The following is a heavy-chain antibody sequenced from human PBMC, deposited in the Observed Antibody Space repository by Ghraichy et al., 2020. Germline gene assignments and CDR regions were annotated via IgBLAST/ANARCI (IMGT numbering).Heavy chain of an antibody. CDR2: IYTSGST. CDR3: AGSNYNWIDDDGAVDY. Sequence: SETLSLTCTVSGGSISSGSYYWSWIRQPAGKGLEWIGRIYTSGSTNYNPSLKSRVTIPVDTSKNQFSLKLSSVTAAATAVYYCAGSNYNWIDDDGAVDYWGQGTLVTVSS. J-gene: IGHJ4*02. V-gene: IGHV4-61*02. D-gene: IGHD1-1*01. CDR1: GGSISSGSYY.